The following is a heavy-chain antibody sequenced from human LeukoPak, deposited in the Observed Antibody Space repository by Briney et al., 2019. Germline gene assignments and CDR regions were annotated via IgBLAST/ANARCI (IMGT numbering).Heavy chain of an antibody. D-gene: IGHD2-8*02. J-gene: IGHJ5*02. CDR1: GDSLSSHE. Sequence: GASVKVSCKASGDSLSSHELSWVRQAAGQWLEWMGRIIPIFDVTTYAQKFQGRVTITADKSTSTAYMELRSLRSEDTAVYYCARRIYCTGGECYDGWFDPWGQGTLVTVSS. CDR3: ARRIYCTGGECYDGWFDP. CDR2: IIPIFDVT. V-gene: IGHV1-69*04.